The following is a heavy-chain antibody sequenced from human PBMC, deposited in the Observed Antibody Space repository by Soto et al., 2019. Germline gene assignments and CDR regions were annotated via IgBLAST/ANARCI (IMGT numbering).Heavy chain of an antibody. CDR1: GVSITGYY. CDR2: IYYSGST. CDR3: ARLGRDGYNRHRYYYYYYGMDV. V-gene: IGHV4-59*08. D-gene: IGHD5-12*01. J-gene: IGHJ6*02. Sequence: SETLSLTCSVSGVSITGYYWSWIRQPPGKGLEWIGYIYYSGSTNYNPSLKSRVTISVDTSKNQFSLKLSSVTAADTAVYYCARLGRDGYNRHRYYYYYYGMDVWGQGTTVTVSS.